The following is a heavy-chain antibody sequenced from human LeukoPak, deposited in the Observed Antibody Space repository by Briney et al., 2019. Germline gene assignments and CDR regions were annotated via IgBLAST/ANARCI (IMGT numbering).Heavy chain of an antibody. Sequence: SVNVSCKASGGTFSNFGITWVRQAPGQGLEWMGRIIPIPGITNYAQKFQGRVTVTADKSTTTAYLELTSLISEDTAVYYCATDLTGSDDYWGQGTLVTVSS. V-gene: IGHV1-69*04. CDR1: GGTFSNFG. J-gene: IGHJ4*02. D-gene: IGHD3-10*01. CDR3: ATDLTGSDDY. CDR2: IIPIPGIT.